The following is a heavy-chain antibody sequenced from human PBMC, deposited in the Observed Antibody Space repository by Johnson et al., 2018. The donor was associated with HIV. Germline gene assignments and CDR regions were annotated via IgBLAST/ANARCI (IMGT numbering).Heavy chain of an antibody. Sequence: QVQLVESGGGLVKPGESLRLSCAASGFSFSNAWMNWVRQAPGKGLEWVSYISSSGSTIYYADSVKGRFTISRDNAKNSLYLQRNSLRAEDTALYFCTRRDSSELGDAFDIWGQGTMVTVSS. J-gene: IGHJ3*02. CDR1: GFSFSNAW. CDR3: TRRDSSELGDAFDI. CDR2: ISSSGSTI. V-gene: IGHV3-11*01. D-gene: IGHD6-6*01.